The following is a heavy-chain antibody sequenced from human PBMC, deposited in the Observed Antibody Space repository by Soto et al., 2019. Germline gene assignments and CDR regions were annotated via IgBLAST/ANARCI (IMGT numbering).Heavy chain of an antibody. J-gene: IGHJ4*02. V-gene: IGHV4-39*01. Sequence: SETLSLTCTVSGGSVSSSSHYWGWVRQPPGKGLEWIGSVYYSGSTYYNPSLESRVTISVDKSKNQFSLKLMSLSAADTAVYYCGRLEGLATISYYFYYWGQGALVTVSS. CDR3: GRLEGLATISYYFYY. D-gene: IGHD3-9*01. CDR1: GGSVSSSSHY. CDR2: VYYSGST.